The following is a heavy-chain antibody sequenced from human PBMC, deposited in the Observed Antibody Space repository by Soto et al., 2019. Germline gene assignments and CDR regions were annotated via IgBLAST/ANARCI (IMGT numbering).Heavy chain of an antibody. CDR3: ATERRYCSGGSCYVGYFDY. V-gene: IGHV1-58*01. J-gene: IGHJ4*02. CDR1: GFTFTTSA. CDR2: IVVGSGNT. D-gene: IGHD2-15*01. Sequence: SVKVSCKASGFTFTTSAVQWVRQARGQRLERIGWIVVGSGNTNSAQKFQERVTFTRDMSTSTAYMELSSLRSEDTAVYYCATERRYCSGGSCYVGYFDYWGQGTQVTVSS.